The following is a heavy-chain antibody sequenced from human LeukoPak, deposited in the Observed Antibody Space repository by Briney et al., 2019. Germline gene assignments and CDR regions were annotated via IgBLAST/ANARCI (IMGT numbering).Heavy chain of an antibody. J-gene: IGHJ4*02. CDR2: IYHSGST. Sequence: SETLSLTCTVSGYSISSGYYWGWIRQPPGKGLEWIGSIYHSGSTYYNPSLKSRVTISVDTSKNQFSLKLSSVSAADTAVYYCATYGDYDEPFDYWGQGTLVTVSS. V-gene: IGHV4-38-2*02. CDR1: GYSISSGYY. CDR3: ATYGDYDEPFDY. D-gene: IGHD4-17*01.